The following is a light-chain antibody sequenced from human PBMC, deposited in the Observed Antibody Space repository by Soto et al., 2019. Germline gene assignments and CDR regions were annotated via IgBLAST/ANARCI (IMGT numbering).Light chain of an antibody. Sequence: EIVLTQSPATLSLSPGERATLSCRASQSVSSYLAWYQQQPGHAPRLLIYDASNRATGIPARFSGSGSGTDFTITISSLEPADFALYYCQQRSNWVFPFGPGTPVAIK. V-gene: IGKV3-11*01. CDR2: DAS. CDR3: QQRSNWVFP. J-gene: IGKJ3*01. CDR1: QSVSSY.